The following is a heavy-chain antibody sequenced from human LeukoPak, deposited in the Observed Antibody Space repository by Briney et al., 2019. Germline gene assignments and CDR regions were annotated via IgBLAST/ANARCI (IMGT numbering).Heavy chain of an antibody. CDR1: GYTFTSYD. CDR2: MNPNSGNT. J-gene: IGHJ4*02. D-gene: IGHD6-19*01. V-gene: IGHV1-8*01. Sequence: GASVKVSCKASGYTFTSYDINWVRQATGQGLEWMGCMNPNSGNTAFAQKFQGRVTLTRNTSISTAYTELTSVRSEDTAVYYCARGRGWLADYWGQGTLVTVSS. CDR3: ARGRGWLADY.